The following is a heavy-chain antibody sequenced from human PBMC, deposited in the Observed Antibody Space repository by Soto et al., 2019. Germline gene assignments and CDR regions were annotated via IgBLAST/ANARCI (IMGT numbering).Heavy chain of an antibody. CDR2: IIPIFGTA. V-gene: IGHV1-69*12. J-gene: IGHJ5*02. CDR1: GGTFSSYA. Sequence: QVQLVQSGAEVKKPGSSVKVSCKACGGTFSSYAISWVRQAPGQGLEWMGGIIPIFGTANYAQKFQGRVTITADESTSTAYMELSSLRSEDTAVYYCATSYCISTSCYENWFDPWGQGTLVTVSS. CDR3: ATSYCISTSCYENWFDP. D-gene: IGHD2-2*01.